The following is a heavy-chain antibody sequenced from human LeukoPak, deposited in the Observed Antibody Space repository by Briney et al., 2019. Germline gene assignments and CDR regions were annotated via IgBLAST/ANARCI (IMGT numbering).Heavy chain of an antibody. CDR2: IYYSGST. Sequence: PSETLSLTCTVSGSSISSDSYYRAWIRQPPGKGLEWIASIYYSGSTYYNPSLKSRVTISVDTSRNQFSLKLSSVTAADTAVYYCASLAVAGLSEGYWGQGTLVIVSS. D-gene: IGHD6-19*01. CDR1: GSSISSDSYY. CDR3: ASLAVAGLSEGY. J-gene: IGHJ4*02. V-gene: IGHV4-39*01.